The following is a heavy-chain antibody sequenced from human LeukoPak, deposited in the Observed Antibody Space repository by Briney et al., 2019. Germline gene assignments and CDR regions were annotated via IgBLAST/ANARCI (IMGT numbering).Heavy chain of an antibody. CDR1: GFTFSSYG. Sequence: GGTLRLSCAASGFTFSSYGMSWVRQAPGKGLEWVSAISGSGGSTYYADSVKGRFTISRDNSRDRLYLETNSLRAEDTAVYYCARSGRGGAFDIWGRGTMVTVSS. V-gene: IGHV3-23*01. CDR2: ISGSGGST. CDR3: ARSGRGGAFDI. D-gene: IGHD1-26*01. J-gene: IGHJ3*02.